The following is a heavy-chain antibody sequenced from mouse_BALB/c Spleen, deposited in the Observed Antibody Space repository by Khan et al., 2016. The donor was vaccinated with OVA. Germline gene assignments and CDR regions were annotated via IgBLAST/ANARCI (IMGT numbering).Heavy chain of an antibody. J-gene: IGHJ4*01. CDR3: ASSNYCGRGLYAMDY. V-gene: IGHV1S41*01. D-gene: IGHD1-1*01. CDR1: GYTFTSYW. Sequence: DLVEPGASVKLSCKASGYTFTSYWINWIKERPGQGLEWIGQIGPGSGSAYYNELFKGKATLTVDTSSSTVYIQLSSLSSEDSAVYFCASSNYCGRGLYAMDYWGQGTSVTVSS. CDR2: IGPGSGSA.